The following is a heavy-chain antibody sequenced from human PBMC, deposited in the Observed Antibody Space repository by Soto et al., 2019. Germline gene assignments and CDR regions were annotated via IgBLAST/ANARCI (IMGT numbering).Heavy chain of an antibody. J-gene: IGHJ3*02. CDR3: ARVGITMFRGVILADAFDI. CDR2: ISAYNGNT. V-gene: IGHV1-18*01. CDR1: GYTFTSYG. D-gene: IGHD3-10*01. Sequence: QVQLVQSGAEVKKPGASVKVSCKASGYTFTSYGISWVRQAPGQGLEWMGWISAYNGNTNYAQELQGRVTMTRDTSTRTYYMGLRSLRSDDTAFYYCARVGITMFRGVILADAFDIWGQGTMVTVSS.